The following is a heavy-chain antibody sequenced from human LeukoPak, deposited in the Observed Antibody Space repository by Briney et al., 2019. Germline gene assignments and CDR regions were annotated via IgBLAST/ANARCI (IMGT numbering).Heavy chain of an antibody. Sequence: GGSLRLSCAASGFTFSSYSMNWVRQAPGKGLEWVSSISSSSSYIYYADSVKGRFIISRDNAKNSLYLQMNSLRAEDTAVYYCARDGVAYFDYWGQGTLVTVSS. V-gene: IGHV3-21*01. CDR3: ARDGVAYFDY. CDR2: ISSSSSYI. D-gene: IGHD3-3*01. J-gene: IGHJ4*02. CDR1: GFTFSSYS.